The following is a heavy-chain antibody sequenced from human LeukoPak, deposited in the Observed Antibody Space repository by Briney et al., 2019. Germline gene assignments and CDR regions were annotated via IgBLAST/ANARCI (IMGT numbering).Heavy chain of an antibody. Sequence: ASVKVSCKVSGYTLTELSMHWVRQAPGKGLEWMGGFDPEDGETIYAQKFQGRVTMTEDTSTDTAYMELSSLRSEDTAVYYCATPDPFWSGYYTGYYYYGMDVWGQGTTVTVSS. J-gene: IGHJ6*02. D-gene: IGHD3-3*01. CDR2: FDPEDGET. CDR1: GYTLTELS. CDR3: ATPDPFWSGYYTGYYYYGMDV. V-gene: IGHV1-24*01.